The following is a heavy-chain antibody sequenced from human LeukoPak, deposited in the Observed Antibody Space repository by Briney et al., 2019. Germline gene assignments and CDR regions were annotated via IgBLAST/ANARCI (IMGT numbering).Heavy chain of an antibody. D-gene: IGHD2-15*01. CDR3: ARSPGYYFDC. V-gene: IGHV3-53*01. CDR2: IYPGGNT. Sequence: GGSLRLSCAASGFTVNSNYMTWVRQAPGKGLEWVSVIYPGGNTYYADSAKGRFTISRDNSKNTVYLQMTSLRAEDTAVYFCARSPGYYFDCWGQGTLVTVSS. CDR1: GFTVNSNY. J-gene: IGHJ4*02.